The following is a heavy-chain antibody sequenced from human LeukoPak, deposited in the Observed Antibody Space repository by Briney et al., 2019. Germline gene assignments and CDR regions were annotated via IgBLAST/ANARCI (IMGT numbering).Heavy chain of an antibody. CDR1: GFTLDDYA. Sequence: GGSLRLSCAASGFTLDDYAMHWVRQAPGKGLEWVSGISWNSGSIGYADSVKGRFTISRDNSKNSLYLQMNSLRTEDTALYYCAKIRSVASDYWGQGTLVTVSS. CDR3: AKIRSVASDY. D-gene: IGHD6-19*01. J-gene: IGHJ4*02. CDR2: ISWNSGSI. V-gene: IGHV3-9*01.